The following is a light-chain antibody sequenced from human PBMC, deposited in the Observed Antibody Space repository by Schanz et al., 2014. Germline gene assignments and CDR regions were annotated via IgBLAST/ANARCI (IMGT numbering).Light chain of an antibody. CDR1: ESVSSSS. Sequence: EIVLTQSPGTLSLSPGERATLSCRASESVSSSSLAWYQQKPGQAPRLLIHGASSRATGIPDRFSGSGSGTDFTLTITRLEPEDFAVYFCQQYGSSPETFGRGTTVEIK. V-gene: IGKV3-20*01. CDR2: GAS. CDR3: QQYGSSPET. J-gene: IGKJ1*01.